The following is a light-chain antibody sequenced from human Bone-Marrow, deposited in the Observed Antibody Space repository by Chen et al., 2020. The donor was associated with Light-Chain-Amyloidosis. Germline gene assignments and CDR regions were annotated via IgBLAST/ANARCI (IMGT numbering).Light chain of an antibody. CDR1: QSISSW. CDR3: QQYNSDSWT. Sequence: DIQMTQSPSTLSASLGDRVTITCRASQSISSWLAWYQQKPGKAPKLLIYDASSLESGVPSRVSGSGSGTEFTLTNSSLQPDDFATYCCQQYNSDSWTFGQGTKVEIK. J-gene: IGKJ1*01. CDR2: DAS. V-gene: IGKV1-5*01.